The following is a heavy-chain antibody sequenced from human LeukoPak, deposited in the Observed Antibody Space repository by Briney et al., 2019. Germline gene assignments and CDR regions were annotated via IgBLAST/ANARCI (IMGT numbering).Heavy chain of an antibody. V-gene: IGHV3-74*01. Sequence: GGSLRLSCAASGFTFSSYWMHWVRQAPGKGLVWVSRINSDGSSTSYADSVKGRFTISRDNAKNTLYLQMNSLRAEDTAVYYCARVSSKATVRGLITKKNYYYYYMDVWGKGTTVTISS. CDR2: INSDGSST. D-gene: IGHD3-10*01. J-gene: IGHJ6*03. CDR3: ARVSSKATVRGLITKKNYYYYYMDV. CDR1: GFTFSSYW.